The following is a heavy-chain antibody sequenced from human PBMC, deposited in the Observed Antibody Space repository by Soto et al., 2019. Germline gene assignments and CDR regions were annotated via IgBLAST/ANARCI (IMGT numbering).Heavy chain of an antibody. CDR2: INHSVGT. Sequence: SETLSLTGAVYGGSFSAYYWSWIRQPPGKGLEWIGEINHSVGTSYNPSLKSRVTISVDTSKSQFSLKLTCVTAADRAVYYCARGSVDTVDCSCCPVYSDPETMLTVSS. J-gene: IGHJ4*01. V-gene: IGHV4-34*01. CDR1: GGSFSAYY. D-gene: IGHD3-22*01. CDR3: ARGSVDTVDCSCCPVY.